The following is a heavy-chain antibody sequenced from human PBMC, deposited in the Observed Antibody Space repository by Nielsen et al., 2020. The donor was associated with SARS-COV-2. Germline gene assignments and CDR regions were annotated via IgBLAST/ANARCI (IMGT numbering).Heavy chain of an antibody. Sequence: GESLKISCAASGFTFSSYGMHWVRQAPGKGLEWVAVIWYDGSNKYYADSVKGRFTISRDNSKNTLYLQMNSLRAEDTAVYYCAKDQYSYGYGGEYYYYGMDVWGQGTTVTVSS. CDR1: GFTFSSYG. CDR2: IWYDGSNK. D-gene: IGHD5-18*01. J-gene: IGHJ6*02. V-gene: IGHV3-33*06. CDR3: AKDQYSYGYGGEYYYYGMDV.